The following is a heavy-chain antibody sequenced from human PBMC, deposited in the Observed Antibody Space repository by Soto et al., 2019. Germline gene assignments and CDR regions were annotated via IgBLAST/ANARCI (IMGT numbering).Heavy chain of an antibody. CDR3: AREGYYGSGSYYKYYYYGMDV. V-gene: IGHV1-69*01. Sequence: QVQLVQSGAEVKKPGSSVKVSCKASGGTFSSYAISWVRQAPGQGLEWMGGIIPIFGTANYAQKFQGRVTITADESTSTAYMELSSLRSEDTAVYYCAREGYYGSGSYYKYYYYGMDVWGQGTTVTVSS. CDR2: IIPIFGTA. J-gene: IGHJ6*02. D-gene: IGHD3-10*01. CDR1: GGTFSSYA.